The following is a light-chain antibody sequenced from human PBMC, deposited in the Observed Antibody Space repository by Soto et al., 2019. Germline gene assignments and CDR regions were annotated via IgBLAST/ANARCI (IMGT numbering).Light chain of an antibody. V-gene: IGLV2-14*01. CDR3: SSSTSSRTYV. CDR1: SSDVGAYSY. CDR2: DVS. Sequence: QSALTQPASVSGSPGQSITISCTGTSSDVGAYSYVSWYQQHPGKAPKLIIYDVSDRPSGISNRFSGSKSDNTASLTISGLQAEDEAEYYCSSSTSSRTYVFGTGTRSPS. J-gene: IGLJ1*01.